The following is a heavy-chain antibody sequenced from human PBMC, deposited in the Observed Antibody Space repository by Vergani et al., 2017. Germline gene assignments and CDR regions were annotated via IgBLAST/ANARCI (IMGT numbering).Heavy chain of an antibody. Sequence: QVQLVQSGAEVKKPGASVKVSCKASGYTFTGYYMHWVRQAPGQGLEWMGWINPNSGGTNYAQKFQGRVTMTEDTSTDTAYMELSSLGSEDTAVYYCASNYDFWSGYYRLGYWGQGTLVTVSS. CDR3: ASNYDFWSGYYRLGY. J-gene: IGHJ4*02. CDR1: GYTFTGYY. D-gene: IGHD3-3*01. V-gene: IGHV1-2*02. CDR2: INPNSGGT.